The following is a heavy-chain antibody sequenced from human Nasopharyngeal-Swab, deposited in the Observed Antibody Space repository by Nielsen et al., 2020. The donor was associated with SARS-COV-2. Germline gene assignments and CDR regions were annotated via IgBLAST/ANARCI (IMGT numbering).Heavy chain of an antibody. J-gene: IGHJ4*02. Sequence: SETLSLTCTVSGGSISSSSYYWGRIRQPPGKGLEWIGSIYYSGSTYYNPSLKSRVTISVDTSKNQFSLKLSSVTAADTAVYYCARRGYGSGSSKYYFDYWGQGTLVTVSS. CDR3: ARRGYGSGSSKYYFDY. CDR1: GGSISSSSYY. V-gene: IGHV4-39*01. CDR2: IYYSGST. D-gene: IGHD3-10*01.